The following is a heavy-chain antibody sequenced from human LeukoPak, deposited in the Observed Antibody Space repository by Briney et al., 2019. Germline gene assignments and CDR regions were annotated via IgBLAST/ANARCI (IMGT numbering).Heavy chain of an antibody. CDR3: ARDRGEWTIGSYYYYYYYMDV. D-gene: IGHD3-10*01. CDR2: IWYDGSNK. CDR1: GFTFSSYG. J-gene: IGHJ6*03. V-gene: IGHV3-33*01. Sequence: PGGSLRLSCAASGFTFSSYGMHWVRQAPGKGLGGVGVIWYDGSNKFYADSVKGRFTISRDNSKNTLYLQMNSLRAEDTAVYYCARDRGEWTIGSYYYYYYYMDVWGKGTTVTVSS.